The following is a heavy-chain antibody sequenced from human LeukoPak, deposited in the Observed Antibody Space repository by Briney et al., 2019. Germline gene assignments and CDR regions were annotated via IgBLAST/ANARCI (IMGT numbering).Heavy chain of an antibody. CDR2: ISRYNGDT. V-gene: IGHV1-18*01. J-gene: IGHJ4*02. CDR3: ARVLGLQEFCAGDCSIPFDY. D-gene: IGHD2-21*02. Sequence: ASVKVSCKASGYRFSDYTINWVRQAPGEGPRWMGWISRYNGDTYYAQKLQDRVTMTTDTSRSTAYMELRSLKSDDTAVYYCARVLGLQEFCAGDCSIPFDYWGQGSLVTVSS. CDR1: GYRFSDYT.